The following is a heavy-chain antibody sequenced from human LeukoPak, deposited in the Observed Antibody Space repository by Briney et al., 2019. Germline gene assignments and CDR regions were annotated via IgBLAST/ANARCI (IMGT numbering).Heavy chain of an antibody. CDR3: ATELAGDGYNSADY. J-gene: IGHJ4*02. V-gene: IGHV1-69*04. Sequence: GASVKVSCKASGGTFSSYAISWVRQAPGQGLEWMGRIIPILGIANYAQKFQGRVTITADESTSTAYMELSSLRSEDTAVYYCATELAGDGYNSADYWGQGTLVTVSS. CDR2: IIPILGIA. CDR1: GGTFSSYA. D-gene: IGHD5-24*01.